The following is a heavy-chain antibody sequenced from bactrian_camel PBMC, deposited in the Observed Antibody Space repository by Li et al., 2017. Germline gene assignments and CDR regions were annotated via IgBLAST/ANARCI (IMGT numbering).Heavy chain of an antibody. CDR2: IGTYDGYT. CDR1: GYTYSNGC. J-gene: IGHJ4*01. V-gene: IGHV3S66*01. Sequence: QLVESGGGSVQAGGSLRLSCAASGYTYSNGCLGWFRQAPGKEREGVALIGTYDGYTIYTDSVKGRFTISVNNAQNTVYLQMNSLKPEDTAMYTCAISKVVGGRPVLSESEDLMKYWGQGTQVTVS. CDR3: AISKVVGGRPVLSESEDLMKY. D-gene: IGHD2*01.